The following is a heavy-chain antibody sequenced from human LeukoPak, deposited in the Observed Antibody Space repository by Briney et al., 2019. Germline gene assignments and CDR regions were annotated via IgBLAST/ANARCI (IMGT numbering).Heavy chain of an antibody. CDR1: GFTFSSYW. CDR2: IKQDGSEK. V-gene: IGHV3-7*01. CDR3: ARDIASMSLGYFDY. D-gene: IGHD2-15*01. J-gene: IGHJ4*02. Sequence: PGGSLRLSCAASGFTFSSYWMSWVRQAPGKGLEWVASIKQDGSEKYYVDSVKGRFTISRDNAKNSLYLQMNSLRAEDTAVYYCARDIASMSLGYFDYWGQGTLVTVSS.